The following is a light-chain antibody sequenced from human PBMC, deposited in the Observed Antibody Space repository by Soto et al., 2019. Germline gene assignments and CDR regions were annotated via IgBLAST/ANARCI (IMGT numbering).Light chain of an antibody. CDR2: SNN. CDR1: SSNIGSYT. Sequence: QSVLTQPPSASGTPGQRVTISCSGSSSNIGSYTVNWYQQLPGTAPTLLIYSNNQRPSGVPDRFPGSKSATSASLAISGLQAEDGADYYCAAWDDSLNGYVVFGGGTKLTVL. CDR3: AAWDDSLNGYVV. J-gene: IGLJ2*01. V-gene: IGLV1-44*01.